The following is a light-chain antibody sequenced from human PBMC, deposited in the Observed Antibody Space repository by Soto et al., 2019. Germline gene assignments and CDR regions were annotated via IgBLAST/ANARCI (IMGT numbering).Light chain of an antibody. J-gene: IGLJ2*01. CDR2: DVS. V-gene: IGLV2-14*01. CDR1: SSDVGGYNY. Sequence: QSALTQPASVSGSPGQSITISCTGTSSDVGGYNYVSWYQQHPGKAPKLMIYDVSNRPSGVSNRFSGSKSGNTASLTISGLLAEEEAADYCSSYTSSSTLEVFGGGTKLTVL. CDR3: SSYTSSSTLEV.